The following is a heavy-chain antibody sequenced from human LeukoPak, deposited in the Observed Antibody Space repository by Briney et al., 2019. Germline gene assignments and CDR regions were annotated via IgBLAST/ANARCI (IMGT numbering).Heavy chain of an antibody. Sequence: GRSLRLSCAASGFTFSSYGMHWVRQAPGKGLEWVAVISYDGSNKYYADSVKGRFTISRDNSKNTLYLQMNSLRAEDTAVYYCAKGFAYYYVSSGYQIDYWGQGTLVTVSS. J-gene: IGHJ4*02. V-gene: IGHV3-30*18. CDR1: GFTFSSYG. D-gene: IGHD3-22*01. CDR3: AKGFAYYYVSSGYQIDY. CDR2: ISYDGSNK.